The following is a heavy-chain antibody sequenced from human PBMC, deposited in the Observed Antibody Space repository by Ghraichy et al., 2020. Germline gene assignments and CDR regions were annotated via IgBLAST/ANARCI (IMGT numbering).Heavy chain of an antibody. CDR1: GFTFSSYW. CDR3: ARDIMGATIGIDY. CDR2: IKQDGSEK. J-gene: IGHJ4*02. Sequence: GGSLRLSCAASGFTFSSYWMSWVRQAPGKGLEWVANIKQDGSEKYYVDSVKGRFTISRDNAKNSLYLQMNSLRAEDTAVYYCARDIMGATIGIDYWGQGTLVTVSS. V-gene: IGHV3-7*03. D-gene: IGHD1-26*01.